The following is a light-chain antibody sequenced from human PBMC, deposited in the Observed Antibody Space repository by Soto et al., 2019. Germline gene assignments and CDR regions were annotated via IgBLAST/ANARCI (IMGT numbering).Light chain of an antibody. Sequence: EIVVTQSPATLSLSPGERATLSCRASQRVSSYLAWYQQKPGQAPRLLIYDASNRATGIPARFSGSGSGTDFTLTISSLEPEDFAVYYCQQRSNWPPYTFCQGTKLEIK. CDR2: DAS. CDR3: QQRSNWPPYT. CDR1: QRVSSY. J-gene: IGKJ2*01. V-gene: IGKV3-11*01.